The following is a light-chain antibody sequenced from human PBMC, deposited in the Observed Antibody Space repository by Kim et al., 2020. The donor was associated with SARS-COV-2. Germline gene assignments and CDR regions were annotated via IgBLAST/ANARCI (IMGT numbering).Light chain of an antibody. CDR2: DAS. CDR1: QSVSSY. Sequence: SPGERATLSGRASQSVSSYLAWYQQKPGQAPRLLIYDASNWATGIPARFSGSGYGTDFTLTISSLEPEDFSVYYCQQRSNWPPWTVGQGTKVDIK. J-gene: IGKJ1*01. CDR3: QQRSNWPPWT. V-gene: IGKV3-11*01.